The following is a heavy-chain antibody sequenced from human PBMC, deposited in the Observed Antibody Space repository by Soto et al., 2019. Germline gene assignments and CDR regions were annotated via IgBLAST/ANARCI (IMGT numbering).Heavy chain of an antibody. CDR1: GGSFSGYY. D-gene: IGHD3-3*01. Sequence: SETLSLTCAVYGGSFSGYYWSWIRQPPGKGLEWIGEINPSGSTNCNPSLKSRVTISVDTSKKQFSLKLSSVTAADTAVYYCASGNHTVFPDVFEIWGQGTMVTVSS. V-gene: IGHV4-34*01. CDR2: INPSGST. J-gene: IGHJ3*02. CDR3: ASGNHTVFPDVFEI.